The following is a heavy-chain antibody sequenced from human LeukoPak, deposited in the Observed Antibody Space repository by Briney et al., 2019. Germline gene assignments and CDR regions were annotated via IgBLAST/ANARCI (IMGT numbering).Heavy chain of an antibody. CDR3: AREGGYYDSSGYDY. Sequence: ASVKVSCKASGYTFTGYGISWVRQAPGQGLEWMGWISAYSGNTNYAQKLQGRVTMTTDTSTSTAYMELRSLRSDDTAVYYCAREGGYYDSSGYDYWGQGTLVTVSS. D-gene: IGHD3-22*01. CDR1: GYTFTGYG. CDR2: ISAYSGNT. J-gene: IGHJ4*02. V-gene: IGHV1-18*01.